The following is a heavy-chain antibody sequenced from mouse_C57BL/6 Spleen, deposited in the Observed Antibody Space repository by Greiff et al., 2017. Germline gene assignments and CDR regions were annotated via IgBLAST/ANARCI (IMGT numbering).Heavy chain of an antibody. CDR1: GYTFTSYG. V-gene: IGHV1-81*01. CDR3: ARSNYYGSSYVYFDY. Sequence: VQLQQSGAELARPGASVKLSCKASGYTFTSYGISWVKQRTGQGLEWIGEIYPRSGNTYYNEKFKGKATLTADKSSSTANMELRSLTSEDSAVYFCARSNYYGSSYVYFDYWGQGTTLTVSS. CDR2: IYPRSGNT. D-gene: IGHD1-1*01. J-gene: IGHJ2*01.